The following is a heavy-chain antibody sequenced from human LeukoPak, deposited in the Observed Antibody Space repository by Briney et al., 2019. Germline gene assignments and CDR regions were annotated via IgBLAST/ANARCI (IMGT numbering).Heavy chain of an antibody. Sequence: ASVKVSCKPSGYTFTSFGLTWVRQAPGQGLEWMGWISPYEGNTNYAQNLQGRVTMTTDTSTSTAYMELRSLRSDDTAVYYCGRDSTSMIPSAPGIWGQGTKVTVSS. CDR2: ISPYEGNT. CDR3: GRDSTSMIPSAPGI. CDR1: GYTFTSFG. V-gene: IGHV1-18*01. J-gene: IGHJ3*02. D-gene: IGHD3-22*01.